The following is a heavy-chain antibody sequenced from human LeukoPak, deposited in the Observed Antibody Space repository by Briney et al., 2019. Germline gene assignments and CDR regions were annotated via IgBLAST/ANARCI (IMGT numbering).Heavy chain of an antibody. J-gene: IGHJ4*02. V-gene: IGHV4-59*01. D-gene: IGHD5-24*01. Sequence: PSETLSLTCTVSGGSISSYYWSWIRQPQGKGLEWIGYIYYSGSTNYNPSLKSRVTISVDTSKDQFSLKLSSVTAADTAVYYCARGASTSHDYWGQGTLVTVSS. CDR1: GGSISSYY. CDR3: ARGASTSHDY. CDR2: IYYSGST.